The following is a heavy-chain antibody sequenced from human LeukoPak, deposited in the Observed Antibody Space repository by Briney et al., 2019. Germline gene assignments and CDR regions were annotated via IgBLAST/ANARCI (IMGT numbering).Heavy chain of an antibody. D-gene: IGHD3-10*01. V-gene: IGHV4-34*01. CDR1: GGSFSGYY. Sequence: SETLSLTCAVYGGSFSGYYWSWIRQPPGKGLEWIGEINHSGSTNYNPSLKSRVTISVDTSKNQFSLKLSSVTAADTAVYYCVRDRMVRGLRNWFDPWGQGTLVTVSS. CDR2: INHSGST. CDR3: VRDRMVRGLRNWFDP. J-gene: IGHJ5*02.